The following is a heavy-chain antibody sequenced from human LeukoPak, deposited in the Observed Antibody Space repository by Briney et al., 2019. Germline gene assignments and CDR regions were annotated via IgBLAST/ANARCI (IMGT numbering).Heavy chain of an antibody. V-gene: IGHV3-74*01. Sequence: GGSLRLSCAASGFTFSSYWMHWVRQAPGKGLVWVSLINTDGSSTSYADSEKGRFTISRDNAKNSLYLQMNSLRAEDTAVYYCARDGDYDFWSGSHGFDYWGQGTLVTVSS. D-gene: IGHD3-3*01. CDR3: ARDGDYDFWSGSHGFDY. CDR1: GFTFSSYW. J-gene: IGHJ4*02. CDR2: INTDGSST.